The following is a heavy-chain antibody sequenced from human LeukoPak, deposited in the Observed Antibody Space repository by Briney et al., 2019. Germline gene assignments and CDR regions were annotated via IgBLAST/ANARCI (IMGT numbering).Heavy chain of an antibody. D-gene: IGHD3-22*01. Sequence: SETLSLTCTVSGGSISSYYWSWIRQPPGKGLEWIGEINHSGSTNYNPSLKSRVTISVDTSKNQFSLKLSSVTAADTAVYYCARAPLLYYYDSSGLTYYYYYMDVWGKGTTVTVSS. CDR2: INHSGST. V-gene: IGHV4-34*01. CDR1: GGSISSYY. CDR3: ARAPLLYYYDSSGLTYYYYYMDV. J-gene: IGHJ6*03.